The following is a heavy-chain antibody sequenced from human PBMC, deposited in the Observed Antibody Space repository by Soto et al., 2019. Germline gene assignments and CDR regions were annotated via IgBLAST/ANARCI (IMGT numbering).Heavy chain of an antibody. J-gene: IGHJ6*02. CDR1: GFTFSIYA. D-gene: IGHD2-2*01. V-gene: IGHV3-23*01. CDR2: ISGSGGRT. Sequence: EVQLLESGGGLVQPGGSLRLSCAASGFTFSIYAMNWVRQAPGKGLEWVSVISGSGGRTYYADSVKGRFTMSRDNSKNTLYLQMNIQRAKDTAVYYCAKEVVVESAGRSHYYYYGLDVLGQGTTVTVSS. CDR3: AKEVVVESAGRSHYYYYGLDV.